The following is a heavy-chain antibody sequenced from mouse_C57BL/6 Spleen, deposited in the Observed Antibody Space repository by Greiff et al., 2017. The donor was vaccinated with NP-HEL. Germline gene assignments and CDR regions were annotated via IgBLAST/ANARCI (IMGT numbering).Heavy chain of an antibody. CDR3: ARYDGYYDYAMDY. CDR2: IDPSDSET. CDR1: GYTFTSYW. V-gene: IGHV1-52*01. D-gene: IGHD2-3*01. Sequence: QVQLQQPGAELVRPGSSVKLSCKASGYTFTSYWMHWVKQRPIQGLEWIGNIDPSDSETHYNQKFKDKATLTVDKSSSTAYMQLSSLTSEDSAVYYCARYDGYYDYAMDYWVQGTSVTVSS. J-gene: IGHJ4*01.